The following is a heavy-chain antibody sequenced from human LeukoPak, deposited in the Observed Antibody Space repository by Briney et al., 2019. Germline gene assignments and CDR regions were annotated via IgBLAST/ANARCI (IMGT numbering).Heavy chain of an antibody. CDR2: IDGSGGST. CDR1: GFTFSSYA. V-gene: IGHV3-23*01. Sequence: PGGSLRLSCAASGFTFSSYAMSWVRQAPGKGLEWVSAIDGSGGSTYYADSVKGRFTISRDNSKNTLYLQMNSLRVEDTAVHYCAKDRHGDYVTYYMDVWGKGTTVTVSS. D-gene: IGHD4-17*01. J-gene: IGHJ6*03. CDR3: AKDRHGDYVTYYMDV.